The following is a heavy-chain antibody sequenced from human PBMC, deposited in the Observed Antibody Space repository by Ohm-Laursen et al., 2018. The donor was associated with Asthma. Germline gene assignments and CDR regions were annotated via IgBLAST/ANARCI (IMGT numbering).Heavy chain of an antibody. J-gene: IGHJ6*02. CDR2: IFPDGRHT. D-gene: IGHD2-15*01. Sequence: SLRLSCSASGFTFSDYFMHWVRQRPGGGLDWISHIFPDGRHTNYADSVKGRFTISRDNAKKSLFLHMSSLRAEDTAVYYCARGRSGGCYWGPCDFNSPLDVWGQGTTVTVS. CDR3: ARGRSGGCYWGPCDFNSPLDV. V-gene: IGHV3-11*05. CDR1: GFTFSDYF.